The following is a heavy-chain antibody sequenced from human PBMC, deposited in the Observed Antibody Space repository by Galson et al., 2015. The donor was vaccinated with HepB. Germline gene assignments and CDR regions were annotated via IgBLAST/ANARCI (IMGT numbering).Heavy chain of an antibody. J-gene: IGHJ4*02. CDR3: ARNALEDYYDSSGYEDY. CDR2: INTNTGNP. CDR1: GYAFASHT. D-gene: IGHD3-22*01. V-gene: IGHV7-4-1*02. Sequence: SVKVSCKASGYAFASHTIIWVRQAPGQGLEWMGWINTNTGNPTYAPGFRGRFVFSLDISVSTAYLQINSLKTEDTAVYYCARNALEDYYDSSGYEDYWGQGSLVTFSS.